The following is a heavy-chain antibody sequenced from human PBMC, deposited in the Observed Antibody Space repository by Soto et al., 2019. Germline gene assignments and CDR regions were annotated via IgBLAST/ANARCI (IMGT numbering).Heavy chain of an antibody. J-gene: IGHJ3*02. D-gene: IGHD3-22*01. CDR1: GFTFSSYW. Sequence: SGGSLRLSCAASGFTFSSYWMSWVRQAPGKGLEWVANIKQDGSQKWYVDSVKGRFTISRDNAKNSLYLQMNSLRAEDTAVYYCARGDYFESSGPFSDVYDIWTQGTMVT. CDR2: IKQDGSQK. CDR3: ARGDYFESSGPFSDVYDI. V-gene: IGHV3-7*04.